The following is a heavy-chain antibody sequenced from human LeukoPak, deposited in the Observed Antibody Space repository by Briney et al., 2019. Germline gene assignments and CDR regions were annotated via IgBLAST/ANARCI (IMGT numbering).Heavy chain of an antibody. CDR2: IRSKADSYTT. CDR3: RAAADLNDY. D-gene: IGHD6-13*01. J-gene: IGHJ4*02. V-gene: IGHV3-73*01. Sequence: GGSLRLSCAASGFTFSGYAVHWVRQASGKGLEWLGRIRSKADSYTTAYAASVKGRFIVSRDDSKNTAYLQMNSLKTEDTAVYYCRAAADLNDYWGQGTLVTVSS. CDR1: GFTFSGYA.